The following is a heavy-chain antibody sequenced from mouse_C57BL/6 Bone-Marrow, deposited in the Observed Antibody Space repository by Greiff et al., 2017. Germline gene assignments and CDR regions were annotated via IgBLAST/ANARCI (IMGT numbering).Heavy chain of an antibody. D-gene: IGHD1-3*01. V-gene: IGHV1-61*01. CDR2: IYPSASDT. J-gene: IGHJ3*01. CDR1: GYTFTSYW. CDR3: AREEKELTWFAY. Sequence: QVQLQQPGAELVRPGSSVKLSCKASGYTFTSYWMDWVKQTPGQGLEWIGHIYPSASDTHYNQKFTDKGRLTVDKSSSTAYMQLSSLTSEDSAVYYCAREEKELTWFAYWGQGTLVTVSA.